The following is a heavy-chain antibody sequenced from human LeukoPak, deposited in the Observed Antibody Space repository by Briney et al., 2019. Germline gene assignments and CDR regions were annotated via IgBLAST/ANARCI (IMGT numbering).Heavy chain of an antibody. CDR3: ARGLVRRPFDY. CDR2: INHSGST. CDR1: GGSFSGYY. V-gene: IGHV4-34*01. J-gene: IGHJ4*02. Sequence: SETLSLTCAVYGGSFSGYYWSWIRQPPGKGLEWIGEINHSGSTNYNPSLKSRATISVDTSKNQFSLKLSSVTAADTAVYYCARGLVRRPFDYWGQGTLVTVSS.